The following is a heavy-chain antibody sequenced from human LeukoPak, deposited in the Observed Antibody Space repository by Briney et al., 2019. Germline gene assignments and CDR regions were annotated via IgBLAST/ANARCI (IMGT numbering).Heavy chain of an antibody. CDR1: GFTFSSYG. Sequence: GGSLRLSCAASGFTFSSYGMSWVRQAPGKGPEWVSAISGSGGSTYYADSVKGRFTISRDNSKNTLYLQMNSLRAEDTAVYYCAKVIRRYFDWLGFDYWGQGTLVTVSS. CDR2: ISGSGGST. J-gene: IGHJ4*02. D-gene: IGHD3-9*01. V-gene: IGHV3-23*01. CDR3: AKVIRRYFDWLGFDY.